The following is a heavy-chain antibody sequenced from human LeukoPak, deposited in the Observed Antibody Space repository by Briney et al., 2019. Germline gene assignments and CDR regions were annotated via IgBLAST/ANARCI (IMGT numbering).Heavy chain of an antibody. Sequence: GGSLRLSCAASGFTFSTYNMNWVRQAPGKGLEWVAVIWYDGSNKYYADSVKGRFTISRDNSKNTLYLQMNSLRAEDTAVYYCARGAGGRTHGDYYYYYGMDVWGQGTTVTVSS. J-gene: IGHJ6*02. CDR3: ARGAGGRTHGDYYYYYGMDV. D-gene: IGHD4-17*01. V-gene: IGHV3-33*08. CDR1: GFTFSTYN. CDR2: IWYDGSNK.